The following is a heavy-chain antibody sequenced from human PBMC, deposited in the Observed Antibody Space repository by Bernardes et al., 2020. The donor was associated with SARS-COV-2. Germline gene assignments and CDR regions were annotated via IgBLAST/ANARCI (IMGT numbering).Heavy chain of an antibody. Sequence: GGSLRLSCAASGFTFSNAWMSWVRQAPGKGLEWVGRIKSKTDGGTTDYAAPVKGRFTISRDDSKNTLYLQMNSLKTEDTAVYYCTTVLQRVGGGKVDWGQGTLVTVSS. CDR3: TTVLQRVGGGKVD. V-gene: IGHV3-15*01. J-gene: IGHJ4*02. D-gene: IGHD2-15*01. CDR1: GFTFSNAW. CDR2: IKSKTDGGTT.